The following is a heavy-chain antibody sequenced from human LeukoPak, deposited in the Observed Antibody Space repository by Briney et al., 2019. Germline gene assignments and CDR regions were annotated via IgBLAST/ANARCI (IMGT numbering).Heavy chain of an antibody. CDR3: AREPSEYSSSLDY. D-gene: IGHD6-6*01. Sequence: GGSLRLSCAASGFTFSSYAMHWVRQAPGKGLEWVAVISYDGSNKYYADSVKGRFTISRDNSKNTLYLQMNSLRAEDTAVYYCAREPSEYSSSLDYWGQGTLVTVSS. J-gene: IGHJ4*02. V-gene: IGHV3-30-3*01. CDR2: ISYDGSNK. CDR1: GFTFSSYA.